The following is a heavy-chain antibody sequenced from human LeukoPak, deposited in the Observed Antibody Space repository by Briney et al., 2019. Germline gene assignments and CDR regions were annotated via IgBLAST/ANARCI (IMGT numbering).Heavy chain of an antibody. J-gene: IGHJ6*03. CDR1: GGSISSYY. D-gene: IGHD2-15*01. V-gene: IGHV4-59*01. Sequence: SETLSLTCTVSGGSISSYYWSWIRQPPGKGLEWIGYLSYSGSTNYNPSLKSRVTISVDTSKNQFSLKLSSVTAADTAVYYCARTFCSGGSCYWTNYYYYYYMDVWGKGTTVTISS. CDR2: LSYSGST. CDR3: ARTFCSGGSCYWTNYYYYYYMDV.